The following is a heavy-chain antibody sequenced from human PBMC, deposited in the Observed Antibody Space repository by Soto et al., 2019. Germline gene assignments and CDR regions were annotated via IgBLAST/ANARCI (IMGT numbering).Heavy chain of an antibody. CDR3: ARDPDGSSWYDFDI. CDR1: GYTFTGYY. V-gene: IGHV1-2*02. Sequence: ASVKVSCKASGYTFTGYYMHWARQAPGQGLEWMGWINPNSGGTNYAQKFQGRVTMTRDTSISTAYMELSRLRSDDTAVYYCARDPDGSSWYDFDIWGQGTMVTVSS. D-gene: IGHD6-13*01. CDR2: INPNSGGT. J-gene: IGHJ3*02.